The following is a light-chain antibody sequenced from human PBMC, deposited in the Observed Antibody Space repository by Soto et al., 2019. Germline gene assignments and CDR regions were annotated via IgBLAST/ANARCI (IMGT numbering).Light chain of an antibody. J-gene: IGKJ1*01. CDR1: QSVSRN. Sequence: EIVMTQSPATLSVSPGERATLSCRVSQSVSRNVAWYQQKPGQAPRLLIHDASTRATGISVRFSGSGSGTEFTLTISSLQSEDFAGYYCQQYNNWLWTFGQGTKVEIK. CDR3: QQYNNWLWT. V-gene: IGKV3-15*01. CDR2: DAS.